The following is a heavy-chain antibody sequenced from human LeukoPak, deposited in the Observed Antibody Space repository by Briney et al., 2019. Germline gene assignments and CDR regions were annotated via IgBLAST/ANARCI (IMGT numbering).Heavy chain of an antibody. CDR2: IYSGGST. CDR1: GFTVSSNY. V-gene: IGHV3-53*01. Sequence: PGGSLRLSCAASGFTVSSNYMSWVRQAPGKGLEWVSVIYSGGSTYYADSVKGRFTISRDNSKNTLYLQMNSLRAEDTAVYYCAKSLLWFGELLVSFDYWGQGTLVTVSS. D-gene: IGHD3-10*01. J-gene: IGHJ4*02. CDR3: AKSLLWFGELLVSFDY.